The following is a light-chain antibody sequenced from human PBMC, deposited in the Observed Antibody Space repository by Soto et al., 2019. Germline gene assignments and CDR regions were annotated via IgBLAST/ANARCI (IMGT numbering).Light chain of an antibody. CDR1: GSDVGGYNY. J-gene: IGLJ1*01. CDR3: SSYSSSTTLYV. V-gene: IGLV2-14*01. Sequence: QSALTQPASVSGSPGQSITISCTGTGSDVGGYNYVSWYQQHPGKAPKLMIYDVSNRPSGVSNRFSGSKSGNTASLTISGLQAEDEAEYYCSSYSSSTTLYVFGTGTKVTVL. CDR2: DVS.